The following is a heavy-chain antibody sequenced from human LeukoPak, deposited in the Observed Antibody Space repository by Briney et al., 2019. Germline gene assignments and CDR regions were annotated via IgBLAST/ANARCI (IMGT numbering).Heavy chain of an antibody. CDR3: ARVRDFQRFDP. V-gene: IGHV1-3*01. J-gene: IGHJ5*02. CDR1: GYTFTSYA. CDR2: INPGNGNT. D-gene: IGHD3-9*01. Sequence: ASVKVSCKASGYTFTSYAMHWVRQAPGQRLEWMGWINPGNGNTKYSQKFQGRVTITRDTSESTAYMELSSLRSEDTAVYYCARVRDFQRFDPWGQGTLVTVSS.